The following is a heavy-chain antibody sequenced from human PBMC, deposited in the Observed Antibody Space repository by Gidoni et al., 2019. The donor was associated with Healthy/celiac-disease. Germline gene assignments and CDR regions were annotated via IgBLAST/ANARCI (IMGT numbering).Heavy chain of an antibody. CDR1: GYTFTSYY. CDR3: AGEVGATGPNDY. V-gene: IGHV1-46*03. D-gene: IGHD1-26*01. Sequence: QVQLVQSVAEVKKPGASVKVSCKASGYTFTSYYMHWVRQAPGQGLEWMGIINPSGGSTSYAQKFQGRVTMTRDTSTSTVYMELSSRRSEDTAVYYCAGEVGATGPNDYWGQGTLVTVSS. J-gene: IGHJ4*02. CDR2: INPSGGST.